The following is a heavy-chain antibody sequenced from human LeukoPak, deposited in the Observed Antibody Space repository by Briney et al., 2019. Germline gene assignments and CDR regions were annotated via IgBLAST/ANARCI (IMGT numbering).Heavy chain of an antibody. Sequence: SETLSLTCTVSGGSISSSSYYWGWIRQPPGKGLEWIGSIYYSGSTYYNPSLKSRVTISVDTSKNQFSLKLSSVTAADTAVYYCARSLLWFGADLDYWGQGTLVTVSS. CDR2: IYYSGST. V-gene: IGHV4-39*01. D-gene: IGHD3-10*01. CDR1: GGSISSSSYY. J-gene: IGHJ4*02. CDR3: ARSLLWFGADLDY.